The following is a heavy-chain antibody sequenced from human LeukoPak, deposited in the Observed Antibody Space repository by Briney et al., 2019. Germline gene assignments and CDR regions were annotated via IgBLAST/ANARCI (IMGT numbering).Heavy chain of an antibody. CDR2: ISSSSSYI. Sequence: GGSLRLSCAASGFTFSSYSMNWVRQAPGKWQEWVSSISSSSSYIYYADSVKGRFTISRDNAKNSLYLQMNSLRAEDTAVYYCARNGYLERRDFDYWGQGTLVTVSS. V-gene: IGHV3-21*01. CDR3: ARNGYLERRDFDY. D-gene: IGHD1-1*01. J-gene: IGHJ4*02. CDR1: GFTFSSYS.